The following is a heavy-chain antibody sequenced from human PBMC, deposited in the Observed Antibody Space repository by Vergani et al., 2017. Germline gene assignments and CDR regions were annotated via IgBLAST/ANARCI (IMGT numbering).Heavy chain of an antibody. J-gene: IGHJ6*02. Sequence: EVQLVQSGAEVKKPGATMKISCKVSGYTFTDHYMHWVKQAPGKGLEWVGLVDPEDGETIYAEKFKGRVTIAADTCTDTAHLELSSLRSEDTAVYYCSTPQTVTTGGMEVWGQGTTVIVSS. CDR1: GYTFTDHY. V-gene: IGHV1-69-2*01. CDR3: STPQTVTTGGMEV. D-gene: IGHD4-17*01. CDR2: VDPEDGET.